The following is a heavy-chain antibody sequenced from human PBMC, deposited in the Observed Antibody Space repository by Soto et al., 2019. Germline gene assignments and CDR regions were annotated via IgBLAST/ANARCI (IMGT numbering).Heavy chain of an antibody. D-gene: IGHD6-19*01. V-gene: IGHV4-39*01. CDR2: ISSSWSS. Sequence: SETLSLTCTVSHGPVSSGIYYWGWIRQPPGKGLDWIGTISSSWSSSYSPSLNSRLTMSVDTSKNQFSLKWSSVTAGDTAVYFCARIAVAGRGAGDCFYRMAVSGRGTTVPVSS. CDR3: ARIAVAGRGAGDCFYRMAV. J-gene: IGHJ6*02. CDR1: HGPVSSGIYY.